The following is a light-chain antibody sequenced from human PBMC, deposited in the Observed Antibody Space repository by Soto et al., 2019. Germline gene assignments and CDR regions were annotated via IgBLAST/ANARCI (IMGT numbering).Light chain of an antibody. CDR3: QQYNSYSYT. V-gene: IGKV1-5*03. J-gene: IGKJ2*01. CDR1: ESISTW. Sequence: DIHMTQSPSTLSASVGDRVTITFLASESISTWLAWFQQKPGKAPKRLIYQASILESDVPSRFTGSGSVTEFNLTNSSPQTDDLATSYDQQYNSYSYTFGQGTKLEIK. CDR2: QAS.